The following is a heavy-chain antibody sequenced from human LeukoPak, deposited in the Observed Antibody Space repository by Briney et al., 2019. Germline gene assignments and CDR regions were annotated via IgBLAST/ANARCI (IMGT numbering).Heavy chain of an antibody. Sequence: SESLSLTCTLSAGSITSSSYYWGWIRQPPGKGLEWIGSIYYRGSTYQNPSLKSRVPIAVATSQNQFSLKLSSVTAADTAVYYCARAPMRYYDFWSGYYPNWFDPWGQGTLVTVSS. D-gene: IGHD3-3*01. J-gene: IGHJ5*02. CDR1: AGSITSSSYY. V-gene: IGHV4-39*07. CDR2: IYYRGST. CDR3: ARAPMRYYDFWSGYYPNWFDP.